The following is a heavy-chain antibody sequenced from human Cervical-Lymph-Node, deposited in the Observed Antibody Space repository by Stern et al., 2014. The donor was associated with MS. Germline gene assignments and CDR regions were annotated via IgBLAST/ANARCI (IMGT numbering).Heavy chain of an antibody. D-gene: IGHD3-22*01. CDR3: ARIGPYYYDSSGYYQNWFDP. J-gene: IGHJ5*02. V-gene: IGHV2-70*01. CDR1: GFSLSTSGMC. CDR2: IDWDDDK. Sequence: QVTLRESGPALVKPTQTLTLTCTFSGFSLSTSGMCVSWIRQPPGKDLEWLAIIDWDDDKYYSTSLKTRLTISKDTSKNQVVLTMTNMDPVDTATYYCARIGPYYYDSSGYYQNWFDPWGQGTLVTVSS.